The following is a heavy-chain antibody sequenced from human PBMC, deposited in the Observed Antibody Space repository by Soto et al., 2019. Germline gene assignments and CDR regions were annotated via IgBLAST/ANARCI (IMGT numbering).Heavy chain of an antibody. CDR1: GDSVSSNSVV. J-gene: IGHJ5*01. Sequence: SQTLSLTFAIYGDSVSSNSVVWNWIRQSPSRGLEWLGRTYYRSKWYNDYAVSVKGRITINPDTSNNQLSLQLNSVTPDDTAVYYCARLIGNSWLDSWGQGTLVTVSS. D-gene: IGHD2-8*01. V-gene: IGHV6-1*01. CDR2: TYYRSKWYN. CDR3: ARLIGNSWLDS.